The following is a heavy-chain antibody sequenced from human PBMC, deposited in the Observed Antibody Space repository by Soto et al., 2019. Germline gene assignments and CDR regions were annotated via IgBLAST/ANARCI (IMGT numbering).Heavy chain of an antibody. J-gene: IGHJ3*02. CDR1: GFTFSGSA. CDR3: SRPGEMGKMDDAFDI. CDR2: IRSKANSYAT. V-gene: IGHV3-73*01. D-gene: IGHD2-8*01. Sequence: EVQLVESGGGLVQPGGSLKLSCAASGFTFSGSAMHWVRQASGKGLEWVGRIRSKANSYATAYAASVKGRFTISRDDSKHTAYLQRNSLKSEDTAVYYCSRPGEMGKMDDAFDIWGQGTMVTVSS.